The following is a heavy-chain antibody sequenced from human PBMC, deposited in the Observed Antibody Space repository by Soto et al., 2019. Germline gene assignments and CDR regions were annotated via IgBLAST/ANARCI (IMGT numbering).Heavy chain of an antibody. Sequence: QVQLVESGGGGVQPGRSLRLSCAASGFTFSSYGMHWVRQAPGKGLEWVAVISYDGSNKYYADSVKGRFTISRDNSKNTRYLQMNSLRAEDAAVYYCGSGSDVSAVASWCQGTMVTASS. D-gene: IGHD1-26*01. V-gene: IGHV3-30*03. CDR2: ISYDGSNK. CDR3: GSGSDVSAVAS. CDR1: GFTFSSYG. J-gene: IGHJ3*02.